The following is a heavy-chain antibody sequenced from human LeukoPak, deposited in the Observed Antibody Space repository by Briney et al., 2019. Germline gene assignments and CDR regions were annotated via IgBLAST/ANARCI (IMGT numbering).Heavy chain of an antibody. V-gene: IGHV3-48*01. CDR1: GFTFSSYS. CDR3: AKDGSGSYYYTFDY. D-gene: IGHD3-10*01. CDR2: ISSSSSTI. Sequence: AGGSLRLSCAASGFTFSSYSMNWVRQAPGKGLEWVSYISSSSSTIYYADSVKGRFTISRDNAKNSLYLQMNSLRAEDTAVYYCAKDGSGSYYYTFDYWGQGTLVTVSS. J-gene: IGHJ4*02.